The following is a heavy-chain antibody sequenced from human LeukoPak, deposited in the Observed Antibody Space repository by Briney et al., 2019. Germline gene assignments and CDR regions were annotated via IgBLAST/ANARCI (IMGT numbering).Heavy chain of an antibody. V-gene: IGHV4-39*07. J-gene: IGHJ5*02. CDR1: GGFISSSSYY. CDR3: AVEIAGAGTGWFDP. CDR2: IYYSGSP. D-gene: IGHD6-19*01. Sequence: SDTLSLTCTVSGGFISSSSYYWGWIRQPPGKGLEWIGSIYYSGSPYYNPPLKSRVTISVDTSKNQFSLKLSSVTAADTAVYYCAVEIAGAGTGWFDPWGQGTLVTVSS.